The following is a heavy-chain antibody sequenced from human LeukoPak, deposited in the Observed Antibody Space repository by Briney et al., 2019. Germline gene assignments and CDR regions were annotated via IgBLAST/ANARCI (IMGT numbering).Heavy chain of an antibody. CDR3: ARGWGNWHFDL. CDR2: ISHDGSNK. CDR1: GFTFGDYA. Sequence: TGGSLRLSCTASGFTFGDYAMHWVRQAPGKGLEWVAVISHDGSNKYYADSVRGRFSISRDSSKNTYLQMNSLKTEDTAVYYCARGWGNWHFDLWGRGTLVTVSS. J-gene: IGHJ2*01. D-gene: IGHD7-27*01. V-gene: IGHV3-30-3*01.